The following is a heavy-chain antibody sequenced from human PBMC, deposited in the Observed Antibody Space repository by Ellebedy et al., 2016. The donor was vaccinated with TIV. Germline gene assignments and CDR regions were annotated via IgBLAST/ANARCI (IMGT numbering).Heavy chain of an antibody. V-gene: IGHV3-53*01. Sequence: PGGSLRLSCAVSGFTVSGNYMSWVRQAPGKGLEWVSIIYSSGITYYPDSVKGRFTISRDNSKNTVSLQMDSLRAEDTAVYYCSRVDLGLAFHYWGQGTLVTVSS. CDR2: IYSSGIT. CDR3: SRVDLGLAFHY. D-gene: IGHD3/OR15-3a*01. CDR1: GFTVSGNY. J-gene: IGHJ4*02.